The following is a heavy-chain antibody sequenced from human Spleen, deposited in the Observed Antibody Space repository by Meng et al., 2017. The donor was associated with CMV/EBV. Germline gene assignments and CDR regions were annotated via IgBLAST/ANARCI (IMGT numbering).Heavy chain of an antibody. Sequence: SETLSLTCTVSGGSISSYYWSWIRQPPGKGLEWIGYIYYSGSTNYNPSLKSRVTISVDTSKNQFSLKLSSVTAADTAVYYCAGKRGYSSSYNFDYWGQGTLVTVS. J-gene: IGHJ4*02. V-gene: IGHV4-59*01. CDR3: AGKRGYSSSYNFDY. CDR2: IYYSGST. D-gene: IGHD6-6*01. CDR1: GGSISSYY.